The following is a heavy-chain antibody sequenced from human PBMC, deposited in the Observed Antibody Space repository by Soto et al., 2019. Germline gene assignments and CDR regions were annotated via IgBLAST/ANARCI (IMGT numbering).Heavy chain of an antibody. Sequence: EVQLVESGGGLVQPGGSLRLSCAASGFTFSSYWMHWVRQAPGEGLRWVSRINSDGSRTTYADSVKGRITISRDNAKNTVDLHMNSLSAEDTAVYYCARIGTGYYYMDVWGKGTTVTVSS. J-gene: IGHJ6*03. CDR2: INSDGSRT. CDR3: ARIGTGYYYMDV. V-gene: IGHV3-74*01. CDR1: GFTFSSYW. D-gene: IGHD1-1*01.